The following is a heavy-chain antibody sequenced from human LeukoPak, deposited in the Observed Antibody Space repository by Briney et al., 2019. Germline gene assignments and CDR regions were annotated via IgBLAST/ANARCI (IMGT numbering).Heavy chain of an antibody. Sequence: AASVTVSCTASGYTFTSYYMHWVRQAPGQGLEWMGIINPSGGSTSYAQKFQGRVTMTRDTSTSTVYMELSSLRSEDTAVYYCARDSRKILRFLEWLQTGNWFDPWGQGTLVTVSS. CDR1: GYTFTSYY. J-gene: IGHJ5*02. CDR2: INPSGGST. D-gene: IGHD3-3*01. V-gene: IGHV1-46*01. CDR3: ARDSRKILRFLEWLQTGNWFDP.